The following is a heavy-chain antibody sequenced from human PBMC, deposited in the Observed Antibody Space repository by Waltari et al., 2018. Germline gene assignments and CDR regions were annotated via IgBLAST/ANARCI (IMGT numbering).Heavy chain of an antibody. Sequence: EVQLVQSGAEVKKPGESLKISCKGSGYSFINYWMGWVRQRPGNGLEWMGIIDPGDSETRYSPSFQGQVIISADKSIRTAYLQWSSLKASDTAMYYCARIWSSSNVSDPWGQGTLVTVSS. V-gene: IGHV5-51*01. CDR2: IDPGDSET. D-gene: IGHD6-13*01. CDR3: ARIWSSSNVSDP. J-gene: IGHJ5*02. CDR1: GYSFINYW.